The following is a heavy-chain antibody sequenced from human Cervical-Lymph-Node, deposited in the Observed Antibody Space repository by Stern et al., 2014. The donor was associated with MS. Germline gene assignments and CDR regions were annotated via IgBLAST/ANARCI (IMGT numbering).Heavy chain of an antibody. CDR1: GFSLRTSGVG. V-gene: IGHV2-5*01. CDR2: VYWYDDK. Sequence: QVTLKESGPTLVKPPQTLTLTCTFSGFSLRTSGVGVGWIRQPPGKALEWLALVYWYDDKLYSPSLKNRLTVTKDTAKNQVVLTMTNLDPVDTATYYCVHRRQADWGVDFDVWGQGTMVAVSS. D-gene: IGHD7-27*01. J-gene: IGHJ3*01. CDR3: VHRRQADWGVDFDV.